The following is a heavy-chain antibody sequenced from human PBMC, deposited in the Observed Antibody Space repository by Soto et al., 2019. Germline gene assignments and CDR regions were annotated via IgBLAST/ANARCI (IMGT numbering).Heavy chain of an antibody. V-gene: IGHV2-5*02. J-gene: IGHJ4*02. CDR2: IYWDDDK. Sequence: QITLKESGPTLVKLTQTLTLTCTFSGFSLSTSGVGAGWIRQPPGKALEWLALIYWDDDKRYSPSLKSRLTITKDTSKNQVVLTRTNMDPVDTATYYCAPYYFGSSRAWYYLDLWGQGTLVTVSS. D-gene: IGHD3-9*01. CDR1: GFSLSTSGVG. CDR3: APYYFGSSRAWYYLDL.